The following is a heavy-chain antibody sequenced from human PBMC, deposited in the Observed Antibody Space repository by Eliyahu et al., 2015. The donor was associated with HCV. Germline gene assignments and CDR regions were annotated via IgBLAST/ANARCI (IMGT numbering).Heavy chain of an antibody. V-gene: IGHV3-30-3*01. CDR2: ISYDGSNK. CDR3: ASPPDKYGMDV. CDR1: GFTFSSYA. J-gene: IGHJ6*02. Sequence: QVQLVESGGGVVQPGXSLRLSCSASGFTFSSYAMHWVRQAPGKGLEWVAVISYDGSNKYYADSVKGRFTISRDNSKNTLYLQMNSLRAEDTAVYYCASPPDKYGMDVWGQGTTVTVSS. D-gene: IGHD3-9*01.